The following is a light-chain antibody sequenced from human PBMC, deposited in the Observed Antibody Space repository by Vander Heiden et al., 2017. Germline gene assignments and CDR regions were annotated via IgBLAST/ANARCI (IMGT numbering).Light chain of an antibody. CDR2: EVT. J-gene: IGLJ3*02. CDR3: SSYAGGTSLV. Sequence: QSALTQPASVSGSPGQSITISCAGTSSDVGRFDLVAWYQQHPGKAPKVMVYEVTKRPSGVSDRFSGSKSGYTASLTISGLQAEDEADYYCSSYAGGTSLVFGGGTKVTVL. V-gene: IGLV2-23*02. CDR1: SSDVGRFDL.